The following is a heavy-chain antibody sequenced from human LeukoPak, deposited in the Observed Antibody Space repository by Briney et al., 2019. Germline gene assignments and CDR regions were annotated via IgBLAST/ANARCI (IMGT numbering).Heavy chain of an antibody. CDR3: ARNRGMYYYDSSGYYYSYYYYMDV. CDR1: GFSLSTSGMC. J-gene: IGHJ6*03. CDR2: IDWDDDK. D-gene: IGHD3-22*01. Sequence: SGPALVKPTQTLTLTCTFSGFSLSTSGMCVSLIRQPPGKALEWLARIDWDDDKYYSTSLKTRLTISKDTSKNQVVLTMTNMDPVDTATYYCARNRGMYYYDSSGYYYSYYYYMDVWGKGTTVTVSS. V-gene: IGHV2-70*11.